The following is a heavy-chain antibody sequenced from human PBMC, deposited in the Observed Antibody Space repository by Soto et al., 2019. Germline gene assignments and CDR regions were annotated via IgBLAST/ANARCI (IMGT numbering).Heavy chain of an antibody. CDR2: IWYDGSNK. CDR3: ARSDCTGPYCYSWPVNSGVDV. J-gene: IGHJ6*04. D-gene: IGHD2-15*01. CDR1: GFTCNTYG. V-gene: IGHV3-33*01. Sequence: QVQLVESGGGGVQPGGSLRLSCTASGFTCNTYGMHWVRQAPGKGLEWVAIIWYDGSNKFHADSVKGRFTISRDNSKNTLYMHMNSLRVEDTAVYYCARSDCTGPYCYSWPVNSGVDVWGKGPKVTVPS.